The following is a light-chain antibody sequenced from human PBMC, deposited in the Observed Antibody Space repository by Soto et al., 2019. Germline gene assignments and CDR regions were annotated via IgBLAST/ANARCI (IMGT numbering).Light chain of an antibody. V-gene: IGLV1-44*01. J-gene: IGLJ3*02. CDR2: SND. Sequence: QAVVAQPPSASGTPGQRVSISCSGGSSNIGDNSVNWYQHVPGAAPQLLIYSNDQRPLEVADRFSGSKSGTSASLAISGLRSDDEGEYYCAAWDDSLNGWVFGGGTKLTVL. CDR1: SSNIGDNS. CDR3: AAWDDSLNGWV.